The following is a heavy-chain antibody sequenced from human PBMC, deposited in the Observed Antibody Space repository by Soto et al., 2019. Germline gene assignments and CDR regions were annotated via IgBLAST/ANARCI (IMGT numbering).Heavy chain of an antibody. V-gene: IGHV3-30-3*01. CDR1: GFPFSEYA. CDR2: ISYDDGNVR. Sequence: QEQLVESGGGVVQPGRSLRLSCVASGFPFSEYAMHWVRQAPGKGLEWVAVISYDDGNVRYYADSVQGGFTGSRDNSNDTLFLQMESLRSEDTAVYYWARDQGGAYFPHDGFDMWGQGTVVTVSS. J-gene: IGHJ3*02. CDR3: ARDQGGAYFPHDGFDM. D-gene: IGHD1-26*01.